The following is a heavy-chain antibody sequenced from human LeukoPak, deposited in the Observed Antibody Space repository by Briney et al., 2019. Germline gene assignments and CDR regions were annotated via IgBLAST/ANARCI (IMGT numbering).Heavy chain of an antibody. CDR1: GGSISSYY. J-gene: IGHJ6*03. CDR3: ARSPTAMVTYYYYYMDV. V-gene: IGHV4-4*07. D-gene: IGHD5-18*01. Sequence: KSSETLSLTCTVSGGSISSYYWSWIRQPAGKGLEWIGRIYTSGSTNYNPSLKSRVTMSVDTSKNQFSLKLSSVTAADTAVYYCARSPTAMVTYYYYYMDVWGKGTTVTVSS. CDR2: IYTSGST.